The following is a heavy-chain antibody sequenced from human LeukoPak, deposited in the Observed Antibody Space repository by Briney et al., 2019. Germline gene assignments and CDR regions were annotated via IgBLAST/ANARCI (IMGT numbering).Heavy chain of an antibody. Sequence: ASVKVSCKASGYTFTGYYMHWVRQAPGQGLEWMGWINPNSGGTNYAQKFQGRVTMTRDTSISTAYMELSRLRSDDTAVYYCAQGGGRGGIAVAGFDYWGQGTLVTVSS. CDR3: AQGGGRGGIAVAGFDY. D-gene: IGHD6-19*01. V-gene: IGHV1-2*02. J-gene: IGHJ4*02. CDR1: GYTFTGYY. CDR2: INPNSGGT.